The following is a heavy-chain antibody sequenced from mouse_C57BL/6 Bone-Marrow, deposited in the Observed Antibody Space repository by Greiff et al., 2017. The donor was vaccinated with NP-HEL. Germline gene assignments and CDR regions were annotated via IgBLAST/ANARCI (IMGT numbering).Heavy chain of an antibody. Sequence: EVQLQESGPELVKPGASVKISCKASGYSFTGYYMNWVKQSPEKSLEWIGEINPSTGGTTYNQTFTAKATLTVDKSSSPASMQLTSLTSEDAAVYYCAREGYSNYLGAMDYWGQGTSGTVSS. D-gene: IGHD2-5*01. CDR2: INPSTGGT. CDR3: AREGYSNYLGAMDY. J-gene: IGHJ4*01. V-gene: IGHV1-42*01. CDR1: GYSFTGYY.